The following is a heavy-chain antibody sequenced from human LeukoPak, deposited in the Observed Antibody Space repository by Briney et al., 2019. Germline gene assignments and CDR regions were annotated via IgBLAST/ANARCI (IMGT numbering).Heavy chain of an antibody. CDR2: INHSGST. V-gene: IGHV4-34*01. J-gene: IGHJ6*03. CDR1: GGSFSGYY. Sequence: NPSETLSLTCAVYGGSFSGYYWSWIRQPPGKGLEWIGEINHSGSTNYNPSLKSRVTISVDTPKNQFPLKLSSVTAADTAVYYCAGGGYNGEYYYYYYMDVWGKGTTVTVSS. D-gene: IGHD5-18*01. CDR3: AGGGYNGEYYYYYYMDV.